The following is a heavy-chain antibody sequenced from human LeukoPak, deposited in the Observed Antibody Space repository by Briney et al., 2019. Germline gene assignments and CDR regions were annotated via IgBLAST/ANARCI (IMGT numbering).Heavy chain of an antibody. Sequence: GGSLRLSCAASGFTFSNYWMTWVRQAPGKGLEWVAHVKPDGSEKSYVDSVKGRFTISRDNAQNSLYLQMNSLRAEDTAVYYCARDRGYYVFDYWGQGTLVTVSS. J-gene: IGHJ4*02. V-gene: IGHV3-7*01. CDR3: ARDRGYYVFDY. CDR2: VKPDGSEK. CDR1: GFTFSNYW. D-gene: IGHD3-22*01.